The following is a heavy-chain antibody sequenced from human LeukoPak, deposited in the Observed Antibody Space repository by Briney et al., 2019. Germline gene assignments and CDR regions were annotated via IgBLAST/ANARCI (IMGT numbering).Heavy chain of an antibody. CDR1: GGSFSGYY. CDR3: ARAERYCSGGSCYGGGAIDY. Sequence: PSETLSLTCAVYGGSFSGYYWSWIRQPPGKGLEWIGEINHSGSTNYNPSLKSRVTISVDTSKNQFSLKLSSVTAADTAVYYCARAERYCSGGSCYGGGAIDYWGQGTLVTVSS. CDR2: INHSGST. D-gene: IGHD2-15*01. J-gene: IGHJ4*02. V-gene: IGHV4-34*01.